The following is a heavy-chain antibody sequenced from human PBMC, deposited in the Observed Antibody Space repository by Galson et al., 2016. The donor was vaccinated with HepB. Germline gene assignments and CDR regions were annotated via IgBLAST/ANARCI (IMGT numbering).Heavy chain of an antibody. Sequence: QSGAEVKKPGESLRISCKGSGYSFTDYWIGWVRQMPGKGLEWMGIIYPGDSHTRYSPSFQGQVTISADKSISTAYLQWSSLKASDTAIYYCARRLTHDSKIWDIDYWGQGTLGTVS. J-gene: IGHJ4*02. CDR3: ARRLTHDSKIWDIDY. CDR1: GYSFTDYW. CDR2: IYPGDSHT. V-gene: IGHV5-51*01. D-gene: IGHD3-16*01.